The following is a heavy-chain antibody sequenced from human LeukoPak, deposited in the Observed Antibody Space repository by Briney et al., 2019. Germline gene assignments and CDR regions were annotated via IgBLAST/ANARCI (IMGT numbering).Heavy chain of an antibody. V-gene: IGHV4-59*12. CDR3: ARENWVFDY. Sequence: ASETLSLTCTVSGGSISSYYWSWIRQPPGKGLEWIGYIYYSGSTNYNPSLKSRVTISVDTSKNQISLKVRSVTAADTAVYYCARENWVFDYWGQGILVTVSS. CDR1: GGSISSYY. CDR2: IYYSGST. D-gene: IGHD7-27*01. J-gene: IGHJ4*02.